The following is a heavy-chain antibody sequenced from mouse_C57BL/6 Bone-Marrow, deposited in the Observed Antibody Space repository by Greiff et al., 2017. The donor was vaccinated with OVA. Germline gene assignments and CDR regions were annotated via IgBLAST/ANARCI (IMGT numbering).Heavy chain of an antibody. V-gene: IGHV1-20*01. J-gene: IGHJ3*01. CDR3: ARYDYDGGGAWFAY. Sequence: EVQVVESGPELVKPGDSVKISCKASGYSFTGYFMNWVMQSHGKSLEWIGRINPYNGDTFYNQKFTGKATLTVDKSSSTAHMELRILTSEDSAVYYCARYDYDGGGAWFAYWGQGTLVTVSA. CDR2: INPYNGDT. CDR1: GYSFTGYF. D-gene: IGHD2-4*01.